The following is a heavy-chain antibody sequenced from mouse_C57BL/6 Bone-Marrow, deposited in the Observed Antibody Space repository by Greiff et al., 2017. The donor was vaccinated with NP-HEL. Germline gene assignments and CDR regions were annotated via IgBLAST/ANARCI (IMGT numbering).Heavy chain of an antibody. CDR3: AREGLPLYYYAMDY. Sequence: DVKLVESGPELVKPGASVKISCKASGYSFTGYYMHWVKQSHGNILDWIGYIYPYNGVSSYNQKFKGKATLTVDKSSSTAYMELRSLTSEDSAVYYCAREGLPLYYYAMDYWGQGTSVTVSS. V-gene: IGHV1-31*01. CDR2: IYPYNGVS. J-gene: IGHJ4*01. CDR1: GYSFTGYY. D-gene: IGHD2-4*01.